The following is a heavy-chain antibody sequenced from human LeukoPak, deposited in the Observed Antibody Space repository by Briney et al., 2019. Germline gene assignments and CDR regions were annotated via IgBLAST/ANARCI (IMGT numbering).Heavy chain of an antibody. D-gene: IGHD3-10*01. CDR1: GGSISSSSYY. V-gene: IGHV4-39*01. CDR3: ARHRYYGSGSYVY. J-gene: IGHJ4*02. CDR2: IYYSGST. Sequence: PSETLSLTCTVSGGSISSSSYYWGWIRQPPGKGLEWIGSIYYSGSTYYNPSLKSRVTISVDTSKNQFSLKLSSVTAADTAVYYCARHRYYGSGSYVYWGQGTLVTVSS.